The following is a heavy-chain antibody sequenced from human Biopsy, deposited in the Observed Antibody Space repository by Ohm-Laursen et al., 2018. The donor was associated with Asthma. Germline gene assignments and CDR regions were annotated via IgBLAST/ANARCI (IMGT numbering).Heavy chain of an antibody. J-gene: IGHJ4*02. CDR2: IWFDGSNK. Sequence: SLRLSCSASGFTFGSYGMHWVRQAPGKGLEWVADIWFDGSNKHYADSVKGRFTISRDNSKNTLYLQMNSLRAEDTALYYCGRERSYMVDYWGQGTLVIVSS. CDR3: GRERSYMVDY. CDR1: GFTFGSYG. D-gene: IGHD3-10*01. V-gene: IGHV3-33*01.